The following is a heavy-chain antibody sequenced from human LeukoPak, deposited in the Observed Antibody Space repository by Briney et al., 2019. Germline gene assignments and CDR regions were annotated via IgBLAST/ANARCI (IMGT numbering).Heavy chain of an antibody. CDR2: IIPIFGTA. Sequence: GASVKVSCKASGGTFNSYAISWVRQAPGQGLEWMGGIIPIFGTANYAQKFQGRVAITTDESTSTAYMELSSLRSEDTAVYYCARDRKSSGYYLDYWGQGTLVTVSS. D-gene: IGHD3-22*01. CDR1: GGTFNSYA. CDR3: ARDRKSSGYYLDY. V-gene: IGHV1-69*05. J-gene: IGHJ4*02.